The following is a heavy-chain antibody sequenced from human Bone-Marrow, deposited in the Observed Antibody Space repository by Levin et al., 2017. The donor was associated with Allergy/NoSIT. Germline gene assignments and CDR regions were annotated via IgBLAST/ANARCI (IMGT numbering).Heavy chain of an antibody. CDR3: ARDNPLSGGPNLWWYAFDI. D-gene: IGHD2-21*01. Sequence: SQTLSLTCTVSGGSISSYYWSWIRQPPGKGLEWIGYIYYSGSTNYNPSLKSRVTISVDTSKNQFSLKLSSVTAADTAVYYCARDNPLSGGPNLWWYAFDIWGQGTMVTVSS. CDR1: GGSISSYY. CDR2: IYYSGST. V-gene: IGHV4-59*01. J-gene: IGHJ3*02.